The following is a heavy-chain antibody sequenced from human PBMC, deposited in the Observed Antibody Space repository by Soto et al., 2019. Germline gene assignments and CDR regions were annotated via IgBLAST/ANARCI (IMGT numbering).Heavy chain of an antibody. J-gene: IGHJ6*02. V-gene: IGHV4-59*01. CDR3: ARGSVAGYGMDV. Sequence: PSETLSLTCTVSGGSISSYYWSWIRQPPGKGLEWIGYIYYSGSTNYNPSLKSRVTISVDTSKNQFSLKLSSVTAADTAVYYCARGSVAGYGMDVWGQGTTVTVSS. D-gene: IGHD6-19*01. CDR2: IYYSGST. CDR1: GGSISSYY.